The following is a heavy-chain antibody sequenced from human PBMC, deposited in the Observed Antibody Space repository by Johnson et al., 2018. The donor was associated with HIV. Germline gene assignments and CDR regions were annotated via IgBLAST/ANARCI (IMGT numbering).Heavy chain of an antibody. Sequence: QLVESGGGVVQPGRSLRLSCAASGFTFSSYAMHWVRQAPGKGLEWVAVISYDGSNKYYADSVKGRFTISRDNSKNTLYLQMNSLRAEDTAVYYCAKRGSSSLDDAFDIWGQGTMVTVSS. CDR1: GFTFSSYA. D-gene: IGHD6-13*01. V-gene: IGHV3-30-3*02. CDR3: AKRGSSSLDDAFDI. CDR2: ISYDGSNK. J-gene: IGHJ3*02.